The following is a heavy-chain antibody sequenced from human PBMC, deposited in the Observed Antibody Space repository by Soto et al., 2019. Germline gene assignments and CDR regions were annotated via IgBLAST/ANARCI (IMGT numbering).Heavy chain of an antibody. J-gene: IGHJ6*02. V-gene: IGHV4-59*01. CDR3: ARGVRKLRFLELSYYGMDV. Sequence: NPSETLSLTCTVSGGSISSYCWSWIRQPPGKGLEWIGYIYYSGSTNYNPSLKSRVTISVDTSKNQFSLKLSSVTAADTAVYYCARGVRKLRFLELSYYGMDVWGQGTTVTVSS. D-gene: IGHD3-3*01. CDR2: IYYSGST. CDR1: GGSISSYC.